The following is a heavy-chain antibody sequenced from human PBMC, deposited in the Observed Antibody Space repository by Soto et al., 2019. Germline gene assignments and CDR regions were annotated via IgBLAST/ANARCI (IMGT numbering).Heavy chain of an antibody. V-gene: IGHV4-31*03. D-gene: IGHD2-2*01. Sequence: SETLSLTCTVSGGSISSGGYYWSWIRQHPGKGLEWIGYIYYSGSTYYNPSLKSRVTISVDTSKNQFSLKLSSVTAADTAVYYCVRELLVPATSFYWFDPWGQGTLVTVSS. J-gene: IGHJ5*02. CDR3: VRELLVPATSFYWFDP. CDR2: IYYSGST. CDR1: GGSISSGGYY.